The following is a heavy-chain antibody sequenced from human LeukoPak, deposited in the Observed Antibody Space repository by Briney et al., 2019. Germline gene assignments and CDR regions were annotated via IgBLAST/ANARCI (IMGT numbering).Heavy chain of an antibody. J-gene: IGHJ4*02. CDR3: ARDHSWSQWGDY. CDR2: ISSMSSYI. V-gene: IGHV3-21*01. D-gene: IGHD1-1*01. CDR1: RFTFSRYS. Sequence: PGGSLSLSCALSRFTFSRYSVNWVRQAPGKGLGWVSSISSMSSYIYYANSVEGRSTISRDDAKHSIYRKRTSLRAEDTAVYYCARDHSWSQWGDYWGQGTLVTVSS.